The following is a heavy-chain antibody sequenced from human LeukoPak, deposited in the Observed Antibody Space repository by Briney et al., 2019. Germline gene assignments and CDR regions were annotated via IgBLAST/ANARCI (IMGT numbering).Heavy chain of an antibody. CDR3: ARDDYRGVTNFDP. J-gene: IGHJ5*02. Sequence: PSDTLSLTCTFSGGSISPYFGSWVRHPPGKGLEWIGYISYSGSTNYNPSLKSRVSISVDASKNQFSLQLSSVTAADTAVYYCARDDYRGVTNFDPWGQGTLVTVSS. V-gene: IGHV4-59*01. CDR2: ISYSGST. CDR1: GGSISPYF. D-gene: IGHD3-10*01.